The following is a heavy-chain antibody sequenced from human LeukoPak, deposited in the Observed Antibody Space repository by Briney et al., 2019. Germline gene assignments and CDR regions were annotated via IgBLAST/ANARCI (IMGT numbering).Heavy chain of an antibody. CDR1: GFTFSSYA. CDR3: GKAGTPPVVPAALSFDY. Sequence: GGSLRLSCAASGFTFSSYAMSWVRQAPGKGLEWVSAISGSGGSTYYADSVKGRFTISRDNSKNTLYLQMNSLRAEDTAVYYCGKAGTPPVVPAALSFDYWGQGTLVTVSS. J-gene: IGHJ4*02. CDR2: ISGSGGST. V-gene: IGHV3-23*01. D-gene: IGHD2-2*01.